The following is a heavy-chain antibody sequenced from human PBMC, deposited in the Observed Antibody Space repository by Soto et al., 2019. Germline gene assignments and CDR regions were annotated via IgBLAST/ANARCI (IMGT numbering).Heavy chain of an antibody. CDR1: DGSISTYF. V-gene: IGHV4-4*07. J-gene: IGHJ4*02. CDR3: ARGGQDFWSGPFDY. Sequence: SETLSLTCTVSDGSISTYFCNWIRQPAGKGLEWIGRIDNSGNTNYNPSLKSRVTMSADTSRNQFSLKLNSVTAADTAVYYCARGGQDFWSGPFDYWGQGALVTV. D-gene: IGHD3-3*01. CDR2: IDNSGNT.